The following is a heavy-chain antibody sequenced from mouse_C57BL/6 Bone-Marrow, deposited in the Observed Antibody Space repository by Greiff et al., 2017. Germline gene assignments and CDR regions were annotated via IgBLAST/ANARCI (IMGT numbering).Heavy chain of an antibody. D-gene: IGHD1-2*01. CDR3: ARGGRPGPD. Sequence: VQLQQPGAELVKPGASVKLSCKASGYTFTSYWMQWVKQRPGQGLEWIGEIDPSDSYTNYNQKFKGKATLTVDTSSSTAYMQLSSLTSEDSAVYYCARGGRPGPDWGQGTTLTVTS. V-gene: IGHV1-50*01. CDR1: GYTFTSYW. CDR2: IDPSDSYT. J-gene: IGHJ2*01.